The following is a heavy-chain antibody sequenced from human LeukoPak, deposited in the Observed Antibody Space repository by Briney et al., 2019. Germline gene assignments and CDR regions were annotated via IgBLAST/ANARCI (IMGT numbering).Heavy chain of an antibody. V-gene: IGHV3-15*01. CDR3: MDYDSSGYST. D-gene: IGHD3-22*01. CDR2: IKSKTDGGTT. Sequence: GGSLRLSCAASGFTFSNAWMSWVRQAPGKGLEWVGRIKSKTDGGTTGYAAPVKGRFTISRDDSKNTLYLQMNSLKTEDTAVYYCMDYDSSGYSTWGQGTLVTVSS. J-gene: IGHJ5*02. CDR1: GFTFSNAW.